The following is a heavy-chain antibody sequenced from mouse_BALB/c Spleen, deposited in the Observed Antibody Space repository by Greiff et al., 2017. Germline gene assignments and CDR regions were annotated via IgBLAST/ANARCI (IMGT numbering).Heavy chain of an antibody. J-gene: IGHJ4*01. CDR2: ILPGSGST. D-gene: IGHD4-1*01. V-gene: IGHV1-9*01. CDR3: ARRNWDYAMDY. Sequence: QVHVKQSGAELMKPGASVKISCKATGYTFSSYWIEWVKQRPGHGLEWIGEILPGSGSTNYNEKFKGKATFTADTSSNTAYMQLSSLTSEDSAVYYCARRNWDYAMDYWGQGTSVTVSS. CDR1: GYTFSSYW.